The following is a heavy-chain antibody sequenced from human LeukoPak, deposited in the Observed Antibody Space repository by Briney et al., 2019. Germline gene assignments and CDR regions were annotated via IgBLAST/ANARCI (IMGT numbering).Heavy chain of an antibody. CDR3: ARISVAGTEGDY. J-gene: IGHJ4*02. CDR2: IYYSGST. Sequence: PSETLSLTCTASGGSISSYYWSWIRQPPGKGLEWIGYIYYSGSTNYNPSLKSRVTISVDTSKNQFSLKLSSVTAADTAVYYCARISVAGTEGDYWGQGTLVTVSS. CDR1: GGSISSYY. V-gene: IGHV4-59*01. D-gene: IGHD6-19*01.